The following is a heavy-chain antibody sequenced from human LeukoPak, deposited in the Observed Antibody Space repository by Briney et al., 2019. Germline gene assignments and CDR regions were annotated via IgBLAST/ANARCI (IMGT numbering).Heavy chain of an antibody. CDR3: ARDDIAVAGSVVDY. CDR2: ISKSSTYI. Sequence: PGGSLRLSCAASGFTFSSYSMNWVRQAPGKGLERDSSISKSSTYIYYADSVKGRFTISRDNAKNSLYLQMNSLRAEDTAVYYCARDDIAVAGSVVDYWGQGTLVTVSS. D-gene: IGHD6-19*01. CDR1: GFTFSSYS. J-gene: IGHJ4*02. V-gene: IGHV3-21*01.